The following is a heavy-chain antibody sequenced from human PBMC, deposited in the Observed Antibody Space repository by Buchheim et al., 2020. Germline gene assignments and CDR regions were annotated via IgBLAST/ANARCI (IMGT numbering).Heavy chain of an antibody. CDR3: ARAAGANYDFWSGYDGMDV. V-gene: IGHV4-59*08. CDR2: IYYSGST. Sequence: QVQLQESGPGLVKPSETLSLTCTVSGGSISSYYWSWIRQPPGKGLEWIGYIYYSGSTYYNPSLKSRVTISVDTSKNQFSLKLSSVTAADTAVYYCARAAGANYDFWSGYDGMDVWGQGTT. CDR1: GGSISSYY. D-gene: IGHD3-3*01. J-gene: IGHJ6*02.